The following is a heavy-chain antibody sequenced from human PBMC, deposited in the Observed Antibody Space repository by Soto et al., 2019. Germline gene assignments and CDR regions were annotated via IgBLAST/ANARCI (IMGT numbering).Heavy chain of an antibody. Sequence: QVQLVQSGAEVKKPGSSVKVSCKASGGTFSSYAISWVRQAPGQGLEWMGGSIPIPGTANYPQKFQGRVTITSDESTSTAYMELSSLRSEDTAVYYCARSQGSSTSLEIYYYYYYGIDVWGQGTTVTVSS. J-gene: IGHJ6*02. CDR2: SIPIPGTA. D-gene: IGHD2-2*01. CDR1: GGTFSSYA. V-gene: IGHV1-69*01. CDR3: ARSQGSSTSLEIYYYYYYGIDV.